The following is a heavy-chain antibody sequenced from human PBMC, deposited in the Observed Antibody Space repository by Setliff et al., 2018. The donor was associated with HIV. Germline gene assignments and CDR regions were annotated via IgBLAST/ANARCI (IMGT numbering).Heavy chain of an antibody. CDR3: ARHPRHYNILTGYRYYMDV. CDR2: IYFSGST. CDR1: GVSISSSSYF. D-gene: IGHD3-9*01. Sequence: PSETLSLTCAVSGVSISSSSYFWGWIRRPPGTGLDWIGSIYFSGSTYYNPSLESRVTISMDTSKNQFSLKLTSVTAADTAVYYCARHPRHYNILTGYRYYMDVWGKGTTVTVSS. V-gene: IGHV4-39*01. J-gene: IGHJ6*03.